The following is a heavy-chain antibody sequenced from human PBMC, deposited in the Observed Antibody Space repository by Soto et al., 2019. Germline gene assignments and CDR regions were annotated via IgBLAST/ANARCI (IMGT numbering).Heavy chain of an antibody. V-gene: IGHV3-21*01. CDR3: ARPRGPRGYDLIDY. CDR2: ISPRSDDI. CDR1: GFDLNYYS. Sequence: EVQLVESGGDLVRPGGSLRLSCAASGFDLNYYSMNWVGQAPAKGLEWVSSISPRSDDIYYADSVKGRFTISRDNAKNSVYLQMNSLRDEDTAVYYCARPRGPRGYDLIDYWGQGTLVIVSS. D-gene: IGHD5-12*01. J-gene: IGHJ4*02.